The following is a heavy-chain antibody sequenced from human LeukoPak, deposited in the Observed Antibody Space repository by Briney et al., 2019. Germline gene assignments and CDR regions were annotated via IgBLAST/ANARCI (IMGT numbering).Heavy chain of an antibody. J-gene: IGHJ3*02. CDR3: ARSLYDYVWGRYDAFDI. CDR2: IYSVGST. V-gene: IGHV3-66*01. Sequence: RTGGSLRLSCAASGFTVSSNYMSWVRQAPGKGLEWVSVIYSVGSTYYADSVKGRFTISRDNSKNTLYLQMNSLRAEDTAVYYCARSLYDYVWGRYDAFDIWGQGTMVTVSS. CDR1: GFTVSSNY. D-gene: IGHD3-16*01.